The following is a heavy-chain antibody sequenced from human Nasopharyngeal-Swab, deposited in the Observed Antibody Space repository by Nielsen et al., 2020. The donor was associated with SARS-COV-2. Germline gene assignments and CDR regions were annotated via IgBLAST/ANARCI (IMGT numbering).Heavy chain of an antibody. CDR3: ARDGLDYDFWSAYFMDV. V-gene: IGHV3-21*01. Sequence: AGSLSLTCAASGFTFNNYNFNWVRQPPGQGLEWVSSISSSSSYIYYADSVKGRFTISRDNANNSLYLQMNSLRAEDTAVYYCARDGLDYDFWSAYFMDVWGQGTTVTVSS. CDR1: GFTFNNYN. J-gene: IGHJ6*02. D-gene: IGHD3-3*01. CDR2: ISSSSSYI.